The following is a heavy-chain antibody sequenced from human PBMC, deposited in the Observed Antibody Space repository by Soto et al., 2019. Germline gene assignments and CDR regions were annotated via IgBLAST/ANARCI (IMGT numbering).Heavy chain of an antibody. CDR2: IYYSGST. CDR3: ARGGGLQSSAAIFNMDV. CDR1: GGSISSYY. J-gene: IGHJ6*03. V-gene: IGHV4-59*01. Sequence: SETLSLTCTVSGGSISSYYWSWIRQPPGKGLEWIGYIYYSGSTNYNPSLKSRVTISVDTSKNQFSLKLSSVTAADTAVYYCARGGGLQSSAAIFNMDVWGKGTTVTVSS. D-gene: IGHD2-2*01.